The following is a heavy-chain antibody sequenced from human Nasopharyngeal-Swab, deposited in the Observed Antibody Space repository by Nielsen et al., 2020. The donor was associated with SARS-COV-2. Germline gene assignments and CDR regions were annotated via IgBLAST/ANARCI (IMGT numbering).Heavy chain of an antibody. CDR2: ISAYNGNT. V-gene: IGHV1-18*01. D-gene: IGHD6-19*01. CDR3: ARMPRIAVAGGRGYYYGMDV. Sequence: ASVKVSCKASGYTFTSYDISWVRQAPGQGLEWMGWISAYNGNTNYAQKLQGRVTMTTDTSTSTAYMELRSLRSDDTAVYYCARMPRIAVAGGRGYYYGMDVWGQGTTVTVSS. CDR1: GYTFTSYD. J-gene: IGHJ6*02.